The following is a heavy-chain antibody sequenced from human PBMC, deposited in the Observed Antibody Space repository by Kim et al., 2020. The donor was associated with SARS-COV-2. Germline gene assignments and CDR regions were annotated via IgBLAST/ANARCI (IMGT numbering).Heavy chain of an antibody. CDR3: ATPQGGRYFNPLDF. CDR2: IRNLAYRGTT. V-gene: IGHV3-49*04. J-gene: IGHJ4*02. CDR1: GFSFGDYT. Sequence: GGSLRLSCTASGFSFGDYTLTWVRQAPGKGLEWVGFIRNLAYRGTTQYAASVKDRFTISRDDSSSIAYLQMNSLKTEDTAVYYCATPQGGRYFNPLDFWGQGTLVTVSS. D-gene: IGHD3-9*01.